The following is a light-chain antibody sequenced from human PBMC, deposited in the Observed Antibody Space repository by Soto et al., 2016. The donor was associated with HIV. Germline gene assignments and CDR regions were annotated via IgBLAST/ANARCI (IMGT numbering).Light chain of an antibody. J-gene: IGKJ4*01. Sequence: DIQMTQSPSSLSASVGDRVTITCRASQSISSYLNWYQQKPGKAPKLLIYSASSLQSGVPSRFSGSGSGTDFTLTISCLQSEDFATYYCQQYYSIPLTFGGGTKVEIK. CDR2: SAS. CDR3: QQYYSIPLT. V-gene: IGKV1-39*01. CDR1: QSISSY.